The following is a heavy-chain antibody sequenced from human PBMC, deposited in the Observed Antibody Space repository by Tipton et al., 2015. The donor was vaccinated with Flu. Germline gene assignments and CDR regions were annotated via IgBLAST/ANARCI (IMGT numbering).Heavy chain of an antibody. D-gene: IGHD2-21*01. V-gene: IGHV3-48*04. CDR2: VTSSSDSI. Sequence: SLRLSCAASGFTFSSYSMNWVRQTPEKGLEWVSYVTSSSDSIYYADSVKGRFTISRDNARNSLYLQVNSLRAEDAAVYYCARSLGGSDSHWGQGTLVTVSS. J-gene: IGHJ4*02. CDR1: GFTFSSYS. CDR3: ARSLGGSDSH.